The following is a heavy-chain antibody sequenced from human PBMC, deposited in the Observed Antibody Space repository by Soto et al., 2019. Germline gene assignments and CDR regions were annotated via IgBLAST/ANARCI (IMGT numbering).Heavy chain of an antibody. V-gene: IGHV1-2*02. CDR1: GYTFTGHY. CDR2: IGPVSGAT. D-gene: IGHD1-26*01. CDR3: GRGRSGQIVVFY. Sequence: ASVKVSCKASGYTFTGHYIHWVRQAPEQGPEWMGEIGPVSGATRYAPRFQGRVTRTRDMSITTVYIELNKLSPDDTAVYYCGRGRSGQIVVFYWGQGTPGTVS. J-gene: IGHJ4*02.